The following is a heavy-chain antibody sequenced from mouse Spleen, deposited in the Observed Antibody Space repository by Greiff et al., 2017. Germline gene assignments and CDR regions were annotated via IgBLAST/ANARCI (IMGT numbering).Heavy chain of an antibody. CDR1: GYTFTDYE. CDR3: TREGASPFAY. Sequence: QVQLQQSGAELVRPGASVTLSCKASGYTFTDYEMHWVKQTPVHGLEWIGAIDPETGGTAYNQKFKGKAILTADKSSSTAYMELRSLTSEDSAVYYCTREGASPFAYWGQGTLVTVSA. V-gene: IGHV1-15*01. J-gene: IGHJ3*01. CDR2: IDPETGGT. D-gene: IGHD6-1*01.